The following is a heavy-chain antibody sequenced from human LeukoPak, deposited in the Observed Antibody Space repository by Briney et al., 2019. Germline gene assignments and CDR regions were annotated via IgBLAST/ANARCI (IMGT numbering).Heavy chain of an antibody. CDR2: ISAYNGNT. D-gene: IGHD3-10*01. CDR1: GYTFTSYG. J-gene: IGHJ5*02. V-gene: IGHV1-18*04. CDR3: ARDVDYYGSGSNWFDP. Sequence: GASVKVSCKASGYTFTSYGISWVRQAPGQGLEWMGWISAYNGNTNYAQKLQGRVTMTTDTSTSTAYMELRSLRSDDTAVYYCARDVDYYGSGSNWFDPGGQGTLVTVSP.